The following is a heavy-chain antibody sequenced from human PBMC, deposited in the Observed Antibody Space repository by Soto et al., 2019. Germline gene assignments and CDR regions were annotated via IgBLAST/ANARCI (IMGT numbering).Heavy chain of an antibody. V-gene: IGHV4-34*01. D-gene: IGHD2-2*01. J-gene: IGHJ6*02. CDR3: ASLPGYCSSTSCYYYYGMDV. CDR2: INHSGST. CDR1: GGSFSGYY. Sequence: SETLSLTCAVYGGSFSGYYWSWIRQPPGKGLEWIGEINHSGSTNYNPSLKSRVTISVDTSKNQFSLKLSSVTAADTAVYYCASLPGYCSSTSCYYYYGMDVWGQGTTVTVSS.